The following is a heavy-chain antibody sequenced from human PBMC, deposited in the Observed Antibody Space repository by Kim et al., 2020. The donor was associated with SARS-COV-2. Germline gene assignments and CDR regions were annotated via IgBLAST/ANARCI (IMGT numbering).Heavy chain of an antibody. CDR1: GGSISSGGYY. CDR2: IYYSGST. D-gene: IGHD4-17*01. Sequence: SETLSLTCTVSGGSISSGGYYWNWIRHHSGKGLEWIGHIYYSGSTYYNPSLRSRVTISLDTSKNQFSLKLSSVTAADTAVYYCARSYGDYVGSADYWGQG. J-gene: IGHJ4*02. CDR3: ARSYGDYVGSADY. V-gene: IGHV4-31*03.